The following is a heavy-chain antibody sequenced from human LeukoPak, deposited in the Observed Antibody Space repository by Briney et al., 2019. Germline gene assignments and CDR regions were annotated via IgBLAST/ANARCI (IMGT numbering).Heavy chain of an antibody. J-gene: IGHJ3*02. D-gene: IGHD3-22*01. CDR1: GYTFTSNY. Sequence: ASVKVSCKASGYTFTSNYIHWVRQAPGQGLEWMGMIYPRDGSTSYAQKFQGRVTVTRDTSTSTVHMELSSLRSEDTAVYYCARARYYYDSSGYGAFDIWGQGTMVTVSS. V-gene: IGHV1-46*01. CDR3: ARARYYYDSSGYGAFDI. CDR2: IYPRDGST.